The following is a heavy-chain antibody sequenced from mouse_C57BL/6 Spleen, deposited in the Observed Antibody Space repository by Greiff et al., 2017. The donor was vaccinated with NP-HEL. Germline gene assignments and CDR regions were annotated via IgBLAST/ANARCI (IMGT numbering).Heavy chain of an antibody. CDR3: AKEGAIYDGYLAWFAY. Sequence: ESGPGLVKPSQSLSLTCSVTGYSITSGYYWNWIRQFPGNKLEWMGYISYDGSNNYNPSLKNRISITRDTSKNQFFLKLNSVTTEDTATYYCAKEGAIYDGYLAWFAYWGQGTLVTVSA. D-gene: IGHD2-3*01. CDR2: ISYDGSN. CDR1: GYSITSGYY. J-gene: IGHJ3*01. V-gene: IGHV3-6*01.